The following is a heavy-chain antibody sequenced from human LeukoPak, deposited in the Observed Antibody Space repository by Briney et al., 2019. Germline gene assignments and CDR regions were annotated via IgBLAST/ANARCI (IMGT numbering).Heavy chain of an antibody. D-gene: IGHD5-24*01. CDR3: AKDKMATITGVFDY. J-gene: IGHJ4*02. V-gene: IGHV3-9*01. CDR1: GFIFSNYA. Sequence: GGSLRLSCAASGFIFSNYAMSWVRQAPGKGLEWVSGISWNSGSMGYADSVKGRFTISRDNAKSSLYLQMNSLRAEDTALYYCAKDKMATITGVFDYWGQGTLVTVSS. CDR2: ISWNSGSM.